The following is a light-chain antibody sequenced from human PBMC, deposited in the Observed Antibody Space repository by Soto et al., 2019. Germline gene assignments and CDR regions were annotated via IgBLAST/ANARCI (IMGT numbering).Light chain of an antibody. CDR1: QSVSSN. Sequence: EIVMTQSPATLSVSPGERATLSCRASQSVSSNLAWYQQKPGQAPRLLIYGASTRATGIPARFSGSWSGTECTLAISSQQSEDVAVYYCQQKITFGGGSKVDIK. V-gene: IGKV3-15*01. CDR2: GAS. J-gene: IGKJ4*02. CDR3: QQKIT.